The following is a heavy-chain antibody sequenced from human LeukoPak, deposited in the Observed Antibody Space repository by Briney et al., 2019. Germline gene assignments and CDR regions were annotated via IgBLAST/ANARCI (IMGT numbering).Heavy chain of an antibody. CDR3: ARGRGDY. V-gene: IGHV3-53*01. J-gene: IGHJ4*02. CDR1: GFIVSSNY. CDR2: MYTGGST. D-gene: IGHD3-10*01. Sequence: GGSLRLSCAASGFIVSSNYMSWVRQAPGKGLEWVSVMYTGGSTNYADSVKGRFTIARDSSKNTLYLQMNSLRVEDTAVYYCARGRGDYWGQGTLVTVPS.